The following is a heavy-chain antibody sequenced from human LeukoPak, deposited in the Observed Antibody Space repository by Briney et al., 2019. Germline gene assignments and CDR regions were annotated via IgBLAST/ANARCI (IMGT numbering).Heavy chain of an antibody. CDR1: RFTLSSYW. CDR2: VNTDGSST. CDR3: ARELGVGVIGDAFDI. V-gene: IGHV3-74*01. J-gene: IGHJ3*02. D-gene: IGHD3-22*01. Sequence: GGSLRLSCVASRFTLSSYWMNWVRQAPGQGLAWVSRVNTDGSSTTYAESVKGRFTISKDNAKNTLYLQMNGLRAEDTAVYYCARELGVGVIGDAFDIWGQGTVVTVSS.